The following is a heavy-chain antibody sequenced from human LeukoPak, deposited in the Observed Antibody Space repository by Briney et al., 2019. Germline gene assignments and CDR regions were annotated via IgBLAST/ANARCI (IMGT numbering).Heavy chain of an antibody. CDR3: ARGGNIVATIPFYYFDY. Sequence: PSETLSLTCAVYGGSFSGYYWSWIHQPPGKGLEWIGEINHSGSTNYNPSLKSRVTISVDTSKNQFSLKLSSVTAADTAVYYCARGGNIVATIPFYYFDYWGQGTLVTVSS. J-gene: IGHJ4*02. CDR2: INHSGST. V-gene: IGHV4-34*01. D-gene: IGHD5-12*01. CDR1: GGSFSGYY.